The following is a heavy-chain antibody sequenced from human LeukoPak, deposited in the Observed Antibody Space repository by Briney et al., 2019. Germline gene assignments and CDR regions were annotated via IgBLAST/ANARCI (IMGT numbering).Heavy chain of an antibody. J-gene: IGHJ4*02. V-gene: IGHV3-23*01. CDR1: GFTFGSCA. D-gene: IGHD3-10*01. CDR3: AKDPLVRGVTYDY. Sequence: GGSLRLSCAASGFTFGSCAMTWVRQSPGKGLEWVSAISGSGGRTYYADSVKGRFTISRDNSKNTLYLQMNSLRAEDTAVYYCAKDPLVRGVTYDYWGQGTLVTVSS. CDR2: ISGSGGRT.